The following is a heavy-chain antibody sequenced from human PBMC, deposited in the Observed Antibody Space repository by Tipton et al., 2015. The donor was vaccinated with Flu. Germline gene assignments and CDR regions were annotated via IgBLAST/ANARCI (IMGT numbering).Heavy chain of an antibody. J-gene: IGHJ4*02. D-gene: IGHD3-22*01. CDR1: GGSFSGYY. Sequence: TLSLTCAVYGGSFSGYYWSWIRQPPGKGLEWIGEINHSGSTNYNPSLKSRVTISVDTSKNQFSLKLSSVTAADTAVYYCARFLFPVSSGAFDYWGQGTLVTVSS. CDR3: ARFLFPVSSGAFDY. CDR2: INHSGST. V-gene: IGHV4-34*01.